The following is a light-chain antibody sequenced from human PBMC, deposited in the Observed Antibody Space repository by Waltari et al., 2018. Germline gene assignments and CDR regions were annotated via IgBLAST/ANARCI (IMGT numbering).Light chain of an antibody. V-gene: IGKV3-11*01. CDR1: QSVSSS. CDR3: QQRDNWPSIT. CDR2: DVS. Sequence: EIVLTQSPATLSLSPGERAILSCRASQSVSSSLGWYQQKPGQAPRLLIYDVSNRATDIPARFSGSGSGTDFTLTISSLEPEDFAVYYCQQRDNWPSITFGQGTRLEIK. J-gene: IGKJ5*01.